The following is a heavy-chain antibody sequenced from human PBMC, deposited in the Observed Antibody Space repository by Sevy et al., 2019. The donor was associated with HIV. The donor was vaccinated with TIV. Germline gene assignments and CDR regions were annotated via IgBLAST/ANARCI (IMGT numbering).Heavy chain of an antibody. CDR1: GGSISGRDYF. J-gene: IGHJ4*02. Sequence: SETLSLTCTVSGGSISGRDYFWSWIRQPPGKGLEWIGHVYYSGTTYYNPSLQSRVFISADTSKNQFSLKLTFVTAADTAVYHCANYQHAGDWRRLDDWGQGTLVTVSS. V-gene: IGHV4-30-4*01. D-gene: IGHD2-21*02. CDR3: ANYQHAGDWRRLDD. CDR2: VYYSGTT.